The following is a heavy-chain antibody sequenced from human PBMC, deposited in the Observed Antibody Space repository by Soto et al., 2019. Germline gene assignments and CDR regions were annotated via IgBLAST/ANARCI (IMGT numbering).Heavy chain of an antibody. D-gene: IGHD6-19*01. CDR2: SYYSGSS. CDR3: ARVRWTVAGPGHFDY. Sequence: QVQLQESGPGLVKPSETLSLTCTVSGGSISSYYWSWIRQPPGKGLEWIGYSYYSGSSNDNSSLKRRVTISVDTSKNQFSLKLSSVTAADTAVYYCARVRWTVAGPGHFDYWGQGTLVTVSS. V-gene: IGHV4-59*01. CDR1: GGSISSYY. J-gene: IGHJ4*02.